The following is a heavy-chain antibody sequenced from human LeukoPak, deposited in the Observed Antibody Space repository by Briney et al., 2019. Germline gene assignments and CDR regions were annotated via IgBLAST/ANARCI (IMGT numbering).Heavy chain of an antibody. D-gene: IGHD1-26*01. Sequence: SVNVSCKASGGTFSSYAISWVRQAPGQGLEWMGRIIPIFGTANYAQKFQGRVTITTDESTSTAYMELSSLRSEDTAVYYCARDLGVGARGGSYYFDYWGQGTLVTVSS. CDR1: GGTFSSYA. J-gene: IGHJ4*02. V-gene: IGHV1-69*05. CDR2: IIPIFGTA. CDR3: ARDLGVGARGGSYYFDY.